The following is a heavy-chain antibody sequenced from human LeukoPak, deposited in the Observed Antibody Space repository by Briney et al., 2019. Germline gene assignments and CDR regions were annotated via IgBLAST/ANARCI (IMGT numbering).Heavy chain of an antibody. D-gene: IGHD2-15*01. J-gene: IGHJ4*02. CDR2: ISPSDGAT. CDR1: GYTFTDYY. CDR3: AREVAAPFRFDD. V-gene: IGHV1-46*01. Sequence: EASMKVSCKASGYTFTDYYIHLVRLAPGQGLEWMGIISPSDGATNYAHKFQGRVTMTRDTSTSTVYMELSSLKSEDTAVYYCAREVAAPFRFDDWGQGTLVTVSS.